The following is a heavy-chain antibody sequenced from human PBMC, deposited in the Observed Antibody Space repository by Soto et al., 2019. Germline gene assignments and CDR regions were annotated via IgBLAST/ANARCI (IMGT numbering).Heavy chain of an antibody. D-gene: IGHD3-10*01. CDR1: GFTSSSYA. J-gene: IGHJ3*02. CDR3: AKDSGGSDAFDI. V-gene: IGHV3-23*01. CDR2: ISGSGGST. Sequence: EVQLLESGGGLVQPGGSLRLSCAASGFTSSSYAMSWVRQAPGKGLEWVSAISGSGGSTYYADSVKGRFTISRDNSKNTLYLQMNSLRAEDTAVYYCAKDSGGSDAFDIWGQGTMVTVSS.